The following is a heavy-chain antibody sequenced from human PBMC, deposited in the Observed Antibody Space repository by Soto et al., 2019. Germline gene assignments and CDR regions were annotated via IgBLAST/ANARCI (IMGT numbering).Heavy chain of an antibody. D-gene: IGHD3-22*01. Sequence: QVQLVQSGAEVKKPGSSVKVSCKASGGTFSSYTISWVRQAPGQGLEWMGRIIPILGIANYAQKFQGRVPITADKSTSXXYXEXXSLSSEDTAVYYCATREYYYDSSGYYRRYDIHFDYWGQGTLVTVSS. CDR3: ATREYYYDSSGYYRRYDIHFDY. CDR1: GGTFSSYT. V-gene: IGHV1-69*02. J-gene: IGHJ4*02. CDR2: IIPILGIA.